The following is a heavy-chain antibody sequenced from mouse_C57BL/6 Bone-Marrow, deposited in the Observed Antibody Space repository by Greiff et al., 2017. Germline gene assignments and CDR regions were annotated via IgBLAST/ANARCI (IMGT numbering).Heavy chain of an antibody. V-gene: IGHV3-6*01. J-gene: IGHJ4*01. Sequence: EVKLVESGPGLVKPSQSLSLTCSVTGYSITSGYYWNWIRQFPGNKLEWMGYISYDGSNNYNPSLKNRISITCATSKNQFFLKLNSVTTEDTATYYCARGEIYYDYDGRRNGAMDYWGQGTSVTVSS. CDR1: GYSITSGYY. D-gene: IGHD2-4*01. CDR3: ARGEIYYDYDGRRNGAMDY. CDR2: ISYDGSN.